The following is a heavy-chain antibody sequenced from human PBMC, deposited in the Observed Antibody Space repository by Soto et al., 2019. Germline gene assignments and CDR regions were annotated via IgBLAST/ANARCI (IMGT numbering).Heavy chain of an antibody. V-gene: IGHV3-15*07. CDR1: GFTFNNAW. Sequence: PGGSPRLSCAASGFTFNNAWMNWVRQAPGKGLEWVGRIKSKLDGGTTDYAAPVKGRFTISRDDSKTTLYLQMNSLETEDTAVYSCTTDFRPRRWEGAHYWGQGTLVTVSS. CDR3: TTDFRPRRWEGAHY. D-gene: IGHD1-26*01. CDR2: IKSKLDGGTT. J-gene: IGHJ4*02.